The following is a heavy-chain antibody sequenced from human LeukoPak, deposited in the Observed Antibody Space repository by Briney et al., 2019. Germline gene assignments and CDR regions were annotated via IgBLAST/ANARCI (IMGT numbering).Heavy chain of an antibody. CDR1: GGSISSGSYY. CDR3: ARGGVRGVIMGYFDY. J-gene: IGHJ4*02. D-gene: IGHD3-10*01. CDR2: IYTSGST. V-gene: IGHV4-61*02. Sequence: SQTLSLTCTVSGGSISSGSYYWSWIRQPAGKGLEWIGRIYTSGSTNYNPSLKSRVTISVDTSKNQFSLKLSSVTAADTAVYYCARGGVRGVIMGYFDYWGQGTLVTVSS.